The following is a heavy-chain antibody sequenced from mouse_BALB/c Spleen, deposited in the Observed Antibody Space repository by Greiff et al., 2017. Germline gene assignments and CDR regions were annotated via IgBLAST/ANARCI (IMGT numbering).Heavy chain of an antibody. D-gene: IGHD2-4*01. CDR2: IWSDGST. Sequence: VQRVESGPDLVAPSQSLSITCTVSGFSLTSYGVHWVRQPPGKGLEWLVVIWSDGSTTYNSALKSRLSISKDNSKSQVFLKMNSLQTDDTAMYYCARQGLRRNYAMDYWGQGTSVTVSS. V-gene: IGHV2-6-2*01. CDR1: GFSLTSYG. CDR3: ARQGLRRNYAMDY. J-gene: IGHJ4*01.